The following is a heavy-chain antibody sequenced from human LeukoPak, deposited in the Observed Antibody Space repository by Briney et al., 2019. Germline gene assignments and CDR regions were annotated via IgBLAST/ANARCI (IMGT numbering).Heavy chain of an antibody. Sequence: SETLSLTCTVSGGSISSSSYYWGWIRQPPGKGLEWIGSIYYSGSTYYNPSLKSRVTISVDTSKNQFSLKLSSVTAADTAVYYCARAAAVIAQTLYYYYYYMDVWGKGTTVTVSS. CDR3: ARAAAVIAQTLYYYYYYMDV. V-gene: IGHV4-39*07. J-gene: IGHJ6*03. CDR2: IYYSGST. D-gene: IGHD6-13*01. CDR1: GGSISSSSYY.